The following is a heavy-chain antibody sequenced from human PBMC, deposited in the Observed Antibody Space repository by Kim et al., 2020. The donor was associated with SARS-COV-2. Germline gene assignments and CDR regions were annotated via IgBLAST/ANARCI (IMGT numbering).Heavy chain of an antibody. D-gene: IGHD6-19*01. Sequence: SGPTLVNPTQTLTLTCTFSGFSLSTSGVGVGWIRQPPGKALEWLALIYWDDDKRYSPSLKSRLTITKDTSKNQVVLTMTNMDPVDTATYYCAHCRIDLYSSGWSVGVYAFDIWGQGTMVTVSS. CDR3: AHCRIDLYSSGWSVGVYAFDI. J-gene: IGHJ3*02. CDR1: GFSLSTSGVG. V-gene: IGHV2-5*02. CDR2: IYWDDDK.